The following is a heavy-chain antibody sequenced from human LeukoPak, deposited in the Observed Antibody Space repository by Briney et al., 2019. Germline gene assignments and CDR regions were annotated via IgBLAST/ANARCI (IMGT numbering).Heavy chain of an antibody. CDR3: ARRAPTLDGSNLYYSDY. D-gene: IGHD5-24*01. Sequence: SLKVSCKASGGTFSTYAINWVRQAPGQGLEWMGGIIPIFGTANYAQKFQGRVTITADESTTTAYMDLSSLRSEDAAVYYCARRAPTLDGSNLYYSDYWGQGTLVTVSS. CDR2: IIPIFGTA. CDR1: GGTFSTYA. V-gene: IGHV1-69*01. J-gene: IGHJ4*02.